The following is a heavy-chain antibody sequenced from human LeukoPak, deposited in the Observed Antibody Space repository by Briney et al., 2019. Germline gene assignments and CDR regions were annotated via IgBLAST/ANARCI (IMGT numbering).Heavy chain of an antibody. CDR2: INAYTGNT. Sequence: ASVKVSCKASGYRLSYYGISWVRQAPGQGLEWMGRINAYTGNTNYAQKLQGRVTMTTDTSTSTAYMELRSLRSDDTAVYYCARAHPEYYDSSGYNPLDFWGQGTLVTVSS. V-gene: IGHV1-18*01. CDR3: ARAHPEYYDSSGYNPLDF. CDR1: GYRLSYYG. D-gene: IGHD3-22*01. J-gene: IGHJ4*02.